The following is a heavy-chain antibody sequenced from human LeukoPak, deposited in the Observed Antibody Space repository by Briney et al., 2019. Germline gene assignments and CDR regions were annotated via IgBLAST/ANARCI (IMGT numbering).Heavy chain of an antibody. CDR1: GYTFTSYG. V-gene: IGHV1-18*01. Sequence: ASVKVSCKASGYTFTSYGISWVRQAPGQGLEWMGWISAYNGNTNYAQKLQGRVTTTTDTSTSTAYMELRSLRSDDTAVYYCAVGYSSSWYTHYYYGMDVWGQGTTVTVSS. D-gene: IGHD6-13*01. CDR3: AVGYSSSWYTHYYYGMDV. CDR2: ISAYNGNT. J-gene: IGHJ6*02.